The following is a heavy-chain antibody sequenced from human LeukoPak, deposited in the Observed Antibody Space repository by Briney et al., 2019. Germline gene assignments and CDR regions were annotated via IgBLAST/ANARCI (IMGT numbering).Heavy chain of an antibody. D-gene: IGHD2-2*01. CDR3: ARSDRRRCSSTSCYDWGRDYYYYMDV. Sequence: GASVKVSCKASGYTFTRYGINWVRQAPGQGLEWMGGIIPIFGTANYAQKFQGRVTITTDESTSTAYMELSSLRSEDTAVYYCARSDRRRCSSTSCYDWGRDYYYYMDVWGKGTTVTVSS. CDR1: GYTFTRYG. CDR2: IIPIFGTA. V-gene: IGHV1-69*05. J-gene: IGHJ6*03.